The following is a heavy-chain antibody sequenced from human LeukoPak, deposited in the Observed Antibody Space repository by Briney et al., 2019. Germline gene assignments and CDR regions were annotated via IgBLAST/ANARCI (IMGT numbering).Heavy chain of an antibody. CDR2: INPNSGGT. V-gene: IGHV1-2*02. CDR3: ARVGSSSWYSFDY. J-gene: IGHJ4*02. CDR1: GYTFTGYY. D-gene: IGHD6-13*01. Sequence: ASVKVSCKASGYTFTGYYMHWVRQAPGQGLEWMGWINPNSGGTNYAQKFQGRVTMTRDTSISTAYMELSRLRSDDTAVYYCARVGSSSWYSFDYWGQGTLVTVSS.